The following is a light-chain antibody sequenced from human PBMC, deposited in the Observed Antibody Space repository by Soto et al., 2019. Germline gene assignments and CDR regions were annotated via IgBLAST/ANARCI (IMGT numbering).Light chain of an antibody. V-gene: IGLV2-14*01. Sequence: QSALTQPASVSGSPGQSISISCAGISSDFGGYNYVSWYQQHPGKVPKLLIYDDNNRPAGVSSRFSGSKSGNTASLTISGLRAEDDADYYCSSYTYSSAVVFGTGTKLTVL. CDR1: SSDFGGYNY. J-gene: IGLJ1*01. CDR2: DDN. CDR3: SSYTYSSAVV.